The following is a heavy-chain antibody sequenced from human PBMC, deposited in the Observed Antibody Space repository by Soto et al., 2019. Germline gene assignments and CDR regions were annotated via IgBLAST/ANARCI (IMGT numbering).Heavy chain of an antibody. J-gene: IGHJ5*02. CDR2: INGDNGKT. V-gene: IGHV1-18*01. D-gene: IGHD3-10*01. CDR1: GYTFSSYG. Sequence: QVHLVQSGAEVKKPGASVKDSCKASGYTFSSYGITWVRQAPGQGLEWMGWINGDNGKTIYGQKLQGRVTMTTDTSTSKAYMEVRSLRSDDTAVYYCARDLAWGSGRDVVSEDWLDPWGQGTLVTVSS. CDR3: ARDLAWGSGRDVVSEDWLDP.